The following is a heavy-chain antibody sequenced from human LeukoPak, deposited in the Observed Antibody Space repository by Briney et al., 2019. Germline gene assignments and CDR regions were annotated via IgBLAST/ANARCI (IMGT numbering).Heavy chain of an antibody. CDR2: ISYDGSNK. D-gene: IGHD3-16*02. J-gene: IGHJ4*02. CDR1: GFTFSSYA. CDR3: ARGPPPGGPAYRLDY. V-gene: IGHV3-30-3*01. Sequence: PGGSLRLSCAASGFTFSSYAMHWVRQAPGKGLEWVAVISYDGSNKYYADSVKGRFTISRDNSKNTLYLQMSSLRAEDTAVYYCARGPPPGGPAYRLDYWGQGTLVTVSS.